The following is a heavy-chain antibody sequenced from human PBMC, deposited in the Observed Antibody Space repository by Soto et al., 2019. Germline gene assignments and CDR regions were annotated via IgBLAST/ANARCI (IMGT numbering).Heavy chain of an antibody. Sequence: SETLSLTCTVSGGSISSYYWSLLRQPPGKGLEWIGYIYYSGSTNYNPSLKSRVTISVDTSKNQFSLKLSSVTAADTAVYYCARVSSSWYYFDYWGQGTLVTVSS. V-gene: IGHV4-59*01. CDR3: ARVSSSWYYFDY. CDR1: GGSISSYY. J-gene: IGHJ4*02. CDR2: IYYSGST. D-gene: IGHD6-13*01.